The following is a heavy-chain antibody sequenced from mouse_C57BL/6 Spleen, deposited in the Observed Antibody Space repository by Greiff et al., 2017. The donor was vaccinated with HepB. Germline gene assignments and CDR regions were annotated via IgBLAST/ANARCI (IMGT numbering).Heavy chain of an antibody. Sequence: VQLKESGPELVKPGASVKISCKASGYSFTDYNMNWVKQSNGKSLEWIGVINPNYGTTSYNQKFKGKATLTVDQSSSTAYMQLNSLTSEDSAVYNCARSDYYGSSPFAYWGQGTLVTVSA. CDR3: ARSDYYGSSPFAY. CDR2: INPNYGTT. CDR1: GYSFTDYN. D-gene: IGHD1-1*01. J-gene: IGHJ3*01. V-gene: IGHV1-39*01.